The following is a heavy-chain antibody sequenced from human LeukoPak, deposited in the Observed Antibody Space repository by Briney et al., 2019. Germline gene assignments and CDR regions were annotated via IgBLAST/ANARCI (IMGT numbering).Heavy chain of an antibody. Sequence: GGSLRLSCAASGFTFSSYWMTWVRQAPGQGLEWVANINQDGSEKYYVNSVKGRFTISRDNAKDSLYLQMNSLRAEDTAIYYCAREDDWNYEDYWGQGTLVTVSS. J-gene: IGHJ4*02. CDR2: INQDGSEK. CDR3: AREDDWNYEDY. D-gene: IGHD1-7*01. V-gene: IGHV3-7*01. CDR1: GFTFSSYW.